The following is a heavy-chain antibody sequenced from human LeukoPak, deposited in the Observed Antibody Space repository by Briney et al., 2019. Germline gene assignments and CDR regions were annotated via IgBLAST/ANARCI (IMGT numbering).Heavy chain of an antibody. CDR1: GGSISSSSYY. D-gene: IGHD6-13*01. CDR2: IYYSGST. V-gene: IGHV4-39*07. J-gene: IGHJ3*02. CDR3: ASYSSSWTSDAFDI. Sequence: SETLSLTCTVSGGSISSSSYYWGWIRQPPGKGLEWIGSIYYSGSTYYNPSLKSRVTISVDTSKNQFSLKLSSVTAADTAVYYCASYSSSWTSDAFDIWGQGTMVTVSS.